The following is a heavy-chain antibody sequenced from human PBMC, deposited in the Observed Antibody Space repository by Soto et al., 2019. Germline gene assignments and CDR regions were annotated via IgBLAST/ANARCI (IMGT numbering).Heavy chain of an antibody. Sequence: EVQLVESGGGLVQPGGSLRLSCTASGFTFNTYWMTWVRQATGKGLECVASIKHAGSYSWYVDSVEGRFIASRDNAKNSLSLQMDRLRAEDKGVYYFALGWGYYFDLWGQGTLVTVSS. D-gene: IGHD2-21*01. V-gene: IGHV3-7*01. J-gene: IGHJ4*02. CDR2: IKHAGSYS. CDR1: GFTFNTYW. CDR3: ALGWGYYFDL.